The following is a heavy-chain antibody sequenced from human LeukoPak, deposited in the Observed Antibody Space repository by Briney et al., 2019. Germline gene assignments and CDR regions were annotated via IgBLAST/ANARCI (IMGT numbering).Heavy chain of an antibody. V-gene: IGHV4-34*01. J-gene: IGHJ4*02. Sequence: PSETLSLTCAVYGGSFSGYYWSWIRQPPGKGLEWIGEINHSGSTNYNPSLKSRVTISVDTSKNQFSLKLSSVTAADTAVYYCARQDGTVVPMGYWGQGTLVTVSS. CDR1: GGSFSGYY. CDR2: INHSGST. D-gene: IGHD2-15*01. CDR3: ARQDGTVVPMGY.